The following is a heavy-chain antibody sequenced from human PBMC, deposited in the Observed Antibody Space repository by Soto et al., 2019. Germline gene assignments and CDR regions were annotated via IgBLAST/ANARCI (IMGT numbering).Heavy chain of an antibody. CDR1: GFTFSSYA. J-gene: IGHJ6*02. Sequence: GGSLRLSCAASGFTFSSYAMHWVRQAPGKGLEWVAVISYDGSNKYYADSVKGRFTISRDNSKNTLYLQMNSLRAEDTAVYYCARDRTDGDFDWLSYIVDYYYGMDVWGQGTTVTVSS. D-gene: IGHD3-9*01. V-gene: IGHV3-30-3*01. CDR3: ARDRTDGDFDWLSYIVDYYYGMDV. CDR2: ISYDGSNK.